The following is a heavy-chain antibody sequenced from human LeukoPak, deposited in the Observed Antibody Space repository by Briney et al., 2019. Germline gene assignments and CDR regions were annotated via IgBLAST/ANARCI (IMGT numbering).Heavy chain of an antibody. Sequence: GASVKVSCKASGYTFTSYYMHWVRQAPGQGLEWMGIINPSGGSTSYAQKFQGRVTMTRDTSTSTVYMELSSLRSEDTAVYYCAAGDYYDSSGYWGYYYYYGMDVWGQGTTVTVSS. CDR2: INPSGGST. CDR1: GYTFTSYY. V-gene: IGHV1-46*01. J-gene: IGHJ6*02. CDR3: AAGDYYDSSGYWGYYYYYGMDV. D-gene: IGHD3-22*01.